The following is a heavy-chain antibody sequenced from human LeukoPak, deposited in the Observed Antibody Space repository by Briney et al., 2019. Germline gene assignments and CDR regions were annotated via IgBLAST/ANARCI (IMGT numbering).Heavy chain of an antibody. D-gene: IGHD6-6*01. CDR3: ARDPSIADWYFDL. J-gene: IGHJ2*01. Sequence: XXXIXXPAGXXLXWIGRIYTSGSTNYNPSLKSRVTMSVDTSKNQFSLKLSSVTAADTAVYYCARDPSIADWYFDLWGRGTLVTVSS. V-gene: IGHV4-4*07. CDR2: IYTSGST.